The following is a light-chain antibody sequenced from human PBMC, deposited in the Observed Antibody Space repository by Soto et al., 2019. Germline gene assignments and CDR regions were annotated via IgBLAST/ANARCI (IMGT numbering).Light chain of an antibody. CDR2: GAS. Sequence: EIVMTQSPATLSVSPGERATLSCRTSQSVSSDLAWYHQKPGQAPRLLIYGASTRATGIPARFSGSGSGTDFTLTISSLEPEDSAVYYCQQRHMWPITFGQGTKVDIK. V-gene: IGKV3-11*01. J-gene: IGKJ1*01. CDR3: QQRHMWPIT. CDR1: QSVSSD.